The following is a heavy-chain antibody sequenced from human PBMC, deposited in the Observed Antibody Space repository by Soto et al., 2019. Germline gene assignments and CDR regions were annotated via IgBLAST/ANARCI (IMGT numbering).Heavy chain of an antibody. CDR2: IYPGDSDT. CDR1: GYTFTTYW. D-gene: IGHD1-1*01. J-gene: IGHJ6*02. CDR3: ARLNGNPAPPYYYYGMDV. Sequence: PGESLKISCKGSGYTFTTYWIAWVRQMPGKGLEWMGIIYPGDSDTRYSPSFQGQVTISVDKSLSTAYLQWKSLKASDTAMYYCARLNGNPAPPYYYYGMDVWGHGTTVTVSS. V-gene: IGHV5-51*01.